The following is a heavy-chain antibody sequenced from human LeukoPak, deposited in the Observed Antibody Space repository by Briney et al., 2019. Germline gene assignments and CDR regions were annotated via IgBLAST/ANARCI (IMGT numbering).Heavy chain of an antibody. CDR1: GYTFTSYY. J-gene: IGHJ6*02. CDR2: INPSGGST. CDR3: ARVYSSSWISSHYYYYGMDV. V-gene: IGHV1-46*01. D-gene: IGHD6-13*01. Sequence: ASVKVSCKASGYTFTSYYMHWVRQAPGQGLEWLGIINPSGGSTSYAQKFQGRVTMTRDTSTSTVYMELSSLRSEDTAVYYCARVYSSSWISSHYYYYGMDVWGQGTTVTVSS.